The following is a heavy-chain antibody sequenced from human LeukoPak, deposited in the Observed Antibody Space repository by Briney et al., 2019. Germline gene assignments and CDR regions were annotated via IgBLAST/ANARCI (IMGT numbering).Heavy chain of an antibody. CDR1: GFTFSSYG. V-gene: IGHV3-30*18. J-gene: IGHJ3*02. CDR2: ISYDGSNK. CDR3: AKDADAFDI. Sequence: GRSLRLSCAASGFTFSSYGMHWVRQAPGKGLEWVAVISYDGSNKYYADSVKGRFTISRDNSKNTLYLQMNSLRAEDTAVYYCAKDADAFDIWGQGTMVTVPS.